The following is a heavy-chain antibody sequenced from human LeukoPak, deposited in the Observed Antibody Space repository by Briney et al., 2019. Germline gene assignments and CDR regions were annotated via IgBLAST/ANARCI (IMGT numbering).Heavy chain of an antibody. J-gene: IGHJ5*02. CDR3: ARDESGHWFDP. V-gene: IGHV1-2*06. CDR1: GYTFTGYY. CDR2: INPHSGDT. Sequence: GASVKVSCKASGYTFTGYYIHWVRQAPGQGLEWMGRINPHSGDTTYAQKFHGRVTLTTDTSISTAYMELGRLRYDDTAVYYCARDESGHWFDPWGQGSLVTVSS.